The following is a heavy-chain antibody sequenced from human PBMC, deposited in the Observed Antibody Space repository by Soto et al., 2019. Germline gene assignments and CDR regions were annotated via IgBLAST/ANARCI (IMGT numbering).Heavy chain of an antibody. V-gene: IGHV3-15*01. Sequence: GGSLRLSCAASGFTFSNAWMSWVRQAPGKGLEWVGRIKSKTDGGTTDYAAPVKGRFTISRDDSKNTLYLQMNSLKTEATAVYYCTTGNRYSSSSFDYWGQGALVTVSS. CDR3: TTGNRYSSSSFDY. CDR1: GFTFSNAW. CDR2: IKSKTDGGTT. J-gene: IGHJ4*02. D-gene: IGHD6-6*01.